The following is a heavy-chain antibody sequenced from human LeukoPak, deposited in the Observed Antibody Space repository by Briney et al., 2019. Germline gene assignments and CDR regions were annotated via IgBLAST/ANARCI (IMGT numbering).Heavy chain of an antibody. CDR3: ARVWRVRGYSYGYFDY. V-gene: IGHV1-18*01. CDR2: ISAYSGNT. CDR1: GYAFTSYG. J-gene: IGHJ4*02. Sequence: ASVKVSCKASGYAFTSYGISWVRQAPGQGLEWMGWISAYSGNTNYAQKLQGRVTMTTDTSTSTAYMELRSLRSDDTAVYYCARVWRVRGYSYGYFDYWGQGTLVTVSS. D-gene: IGHD5-18*01.